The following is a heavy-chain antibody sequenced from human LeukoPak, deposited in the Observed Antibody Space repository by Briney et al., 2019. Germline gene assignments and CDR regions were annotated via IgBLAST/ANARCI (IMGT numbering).Heavy chain of an antibody. V-gene: IGHV3-33*08. Sequence: GGSLRLSCAASGFTFSSYGMHWVRQAPGKGLEWVAVIWYDGSNKYYADSVKGRFTISRDNSKNTLYLQKNSLRAEDTAVYYWGRDGGIAVARFAYGGQETLVTVPS. CDR2: IWYDGSNK. CDR3: GRDGGIAVARFAY. D-gene: IGHD6-19*01. CDR1: GFTFSSYG. J-gene: IGHJ4*02.